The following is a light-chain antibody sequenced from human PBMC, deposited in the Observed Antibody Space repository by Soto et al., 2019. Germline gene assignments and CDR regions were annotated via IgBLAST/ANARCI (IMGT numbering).Light chain of an antibody. J-gene: IGKJ5*01. CDR3: QQRNSWPPTFT. V-gene: IGKV3-11*01. Sequence: EIVLTQAPSTVCLSPVEGATLSCRAIQSVGSFLAWYQQKPGQAPRLLIYDTSIRATGIPARFSGSGSGTDFTLTISSLEPEDFAVYYCQQRNSWPPTFTFGQGTRLEIK. CDR1: QSVGSF. CDR2: DTS.